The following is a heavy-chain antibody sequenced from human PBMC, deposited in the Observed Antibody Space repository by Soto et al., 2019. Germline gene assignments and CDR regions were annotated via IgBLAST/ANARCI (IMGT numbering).Heavy chain of an antibody. CDR2: ISYDGSNK. CDR3: EKDYLPTGPYYFYYGMDV. V-gene: IGHV3-30*18. J-gene: IGHJ6*02. Sequence: GGSLRLSCAASGFTFSSYGMHWVRQAPGKGLEWVAVISYDGSNKYYADSVKGRFTISRDNSKNTLYLQMNSLRAEDTAVYYCEKDYLPTGPYYFYYGMDVWGQGTTVTVSS. CDR1: GFTFSSYG.